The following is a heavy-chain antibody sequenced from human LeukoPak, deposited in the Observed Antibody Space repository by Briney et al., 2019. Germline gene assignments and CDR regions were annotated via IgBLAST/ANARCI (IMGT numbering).Heavy chain of an antibody. J-gene: IGHJ6*04. CDR2: INHSGST. CDR1: GGSFSGYY. Sequence: SETLSLTCAVYGGSFSGYYWSWIRQPPGKGLEWIGEINHSGSTNYNPSLKSRVTISVDTSKNQFSLKLSSVTAADTAVYYRARLRAVAGTRGMDVWGKGTTVTVSS. CDR3: ARLRAVAGTRGMDV. D-gene: IGHD6-19*01. V-gene: IGHV4-34*01.